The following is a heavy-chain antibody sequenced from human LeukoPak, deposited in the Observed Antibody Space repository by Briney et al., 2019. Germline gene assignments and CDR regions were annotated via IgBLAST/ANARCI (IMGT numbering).Heavy chain of an antibody. CDR1: GGSISSSSYY. Sequence: SETPSLTCTVSGGSISSSSYYWGWIRQPPGKGLEWIGSIYYSGSTYYNPSLKSRVTISVDTSKNQFSLKLSSVAAADTAVYYCARGSQSSSRGYWGQGTLVTVSS. J-gene: IGHJ4*02. V-gene: IGHV4-39*07. CDR2: IYYSGST. D-gene: IGHD6-13*01. CDR3: ARGSQSSSRGY.